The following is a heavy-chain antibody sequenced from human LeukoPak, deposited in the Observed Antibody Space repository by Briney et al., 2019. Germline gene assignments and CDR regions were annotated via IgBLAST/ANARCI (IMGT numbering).Heavy chain of an antibody. D-gene: IGHD2-15*01. V-gene: IGHV3-23*01. CDR3: AVLAVPAVGY. J-gene: IGHJ4*02. Sequence: GGSLRLSCTASGFTFSYYWMSWVRQAPGKGLEWVSTIRASGDRTYYAESVKGRFTMSGDKSKNTLYLQMSNLRAEDTAVYHCAVLAVPAVGYWGQGTLVIVSS. CDR1: GFTFSYYW. CDR2: IRASGDRT.